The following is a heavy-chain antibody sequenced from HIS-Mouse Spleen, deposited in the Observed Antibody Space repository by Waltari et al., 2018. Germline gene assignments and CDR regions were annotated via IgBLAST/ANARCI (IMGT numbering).Heavy chain of an antibody. Sequence: EVQLVESGGGLVQPGGSLRLSCAASGFTFRSYSMNWVRQAPGRGLEWVSYISSISCTMYYADSVKGRFTSSRDNAKNSLYLQMNSLRAEDTAVYYCARDLVAGYFDYYYGMDVWGQGTTVTVSS. CDR2: ISSISCTM. CDR1: GFTFRSYS. V-gene: IGHV3-48*01. CDR3: ARDLVAGYFDYYYGMDV. D-gene: IGHD3-9*01. J-gene: IGHJ6*02.